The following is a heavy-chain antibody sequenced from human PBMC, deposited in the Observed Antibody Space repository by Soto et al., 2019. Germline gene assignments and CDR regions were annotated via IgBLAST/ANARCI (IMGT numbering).Heavy chain of an antibody. V-gene: IGHV1-18*01. CDR3: ARDFYPLAYYFDY. J-gene: IGHJ4*02. Sequence: SVKVSCKASGYRFTNHGISWVRQAPGQGLEWMGWISGNDGKTKYARKFQGRVTMTTDTSTSTAYMEMNSLRHDDTAVYYCARDFYPLAYYFDYWSQGTLVTVSS. CDR2: ISGNDGKT. CDR1: GYRFTNHG.